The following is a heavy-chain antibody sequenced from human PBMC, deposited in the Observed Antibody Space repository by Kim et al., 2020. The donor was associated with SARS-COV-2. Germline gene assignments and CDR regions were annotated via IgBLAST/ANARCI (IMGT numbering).Heavy chain of an antibody. D-gene: IGHD3-3*01. CDR1: GGSISSYY. Sequence: SETLSLTCTVSGGSISSYYWSWIRQPPGKGLEWIGYIYYSGSTNYNPSLKSRVTISVDTSKNQFSLKLSSVTAADTAVYYCASGKRTIFGVVTIPTFDYLGQGTLVTVSS. CDR2: IYYSGST. V-gene: IGHV4-59*13. CDR3: ASGKRTIFGVVTIPTFDY. J-gene: IGHJ4*02.